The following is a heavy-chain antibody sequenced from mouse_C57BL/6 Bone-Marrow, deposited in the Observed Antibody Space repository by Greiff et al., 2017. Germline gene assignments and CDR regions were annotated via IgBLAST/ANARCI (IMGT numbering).Heavy chain of an antibody. D-gene: IGHD1-1*01. J-gene: IGHJ1*03. V-gene: IGHV1-64*01. Sequence: QVQLQQPGAELVKPGASVKLSCKASGYTFTSYWMHWVKQRPGQGLEWIGMIHPNSGSTNYNEKFKSKATLTVDKSSSTAYMQLSSLTSEDSAVYYCARRDTTVWYFDVWGTGTTVTVSS. CDR3: ARRDTTVWYFDV. CDR2: IHPNSGST. CDR1: GYTFTSYW.